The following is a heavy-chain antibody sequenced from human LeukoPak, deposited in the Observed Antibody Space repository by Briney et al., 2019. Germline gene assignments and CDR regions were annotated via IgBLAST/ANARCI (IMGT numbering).Heavy chain of an antibody. CDR2: INQDGSAK. Sequence: PGGSLRLSCGASGFTFDDYWMSWVRQAPGQGLEWVANINQDGSAKYYLDSAKGRFTISRDNSKNTLYLQMNSLRAEDTAVYYCAKPPRDIVVVVAATGNAFDIWGQGTMVTVSS. V-gene: IGHV3-7*01. CDR3: AKPPRDIVVVVAATGNAFDI. D-gene: IGHD2-15*01. J-gene: IGHJ3*02. CDR1: GFTFDDYW.